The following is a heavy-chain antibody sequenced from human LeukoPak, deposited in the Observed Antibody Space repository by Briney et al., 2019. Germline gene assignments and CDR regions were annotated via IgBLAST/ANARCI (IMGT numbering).Heavy chain of an antibody. D-gene: IGHD6-19*01. V-gene: IGHV1-2*02. CDR3: ARALPSSGWSLYYYYYMDV. CDR1: GYTFTSYD. J-gene: IGHJ6*03. CDR2: INPNSGGT. Sequence: ASVKVSCKASGYTFTSYDINWVRQATGQGLEWMGWINPNSGGTNYAQKFQGRVTMTRDTSISTAYMELSRLRSDDTAVYYCARALPSSGWSLYYYYYMDVWGKGTTVTVSS.